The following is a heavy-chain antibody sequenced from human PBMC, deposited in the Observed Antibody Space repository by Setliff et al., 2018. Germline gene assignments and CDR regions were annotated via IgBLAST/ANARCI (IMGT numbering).Heavy chain of an antibody. CDR3: VIPFCAGATCPPS. CDR2: INPISGGA. Sequence: ASVKVSCKASGYIFAGYYMHWVRQTPGQWLEWMGWINPISGGANYAQKFQGRVTLTRGTSIRTAYLEMNSLKSDDTAVYYCVIPFCAGATCPPSWGQGTLVTVSS. CDR1: GYIFAGYY. V-gene: IGHV1-2*02. J-gene: IGHJ4*02. D-gene: IGHD2-21*01.